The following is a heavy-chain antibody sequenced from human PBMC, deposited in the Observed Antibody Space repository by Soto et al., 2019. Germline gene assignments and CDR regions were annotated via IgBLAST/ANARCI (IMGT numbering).Heavy chain of an antibody. J-gene: IGHJ4*02. CDR1: GGSISGYY. D-gene: IGHD4-17*01. Sequence: PSETLSLTCTVSGGSISGYYWSWIRQPPGEGLEWIGYIYISGSTNYNPSLKSRVTISVDASKNQSSLRLSSVTAADTAIYYCARQYYGGRFDSWGQGTLVTVSS. CDR2: IYISGST. CDR3: ARQYYGGRFDS. V-gene: IGHV4-59*08.